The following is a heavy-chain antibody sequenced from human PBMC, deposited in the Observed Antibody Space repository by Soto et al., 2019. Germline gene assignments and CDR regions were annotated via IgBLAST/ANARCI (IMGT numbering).Heavy chain of an antibody. CDR3: AISGIAAAGPHY. J-gene: IGHJ4*02. CDR2: MNPNSGKT. D-gene: IGHD6-13*01. CDR1: GYTFTSYD. V-gene: IGHV1-8*01. Sequence: QVQLVQSGAEVKKPGTSVKVSCKASGYTFTSYDINWVRQATGQGLEWMGWMNPNSGKTGYAQKFQGRVTMTTNTSISTDYMELSSLRSEDTAVYYCAISGIAAAGPHYWGQGTLVTVSS.